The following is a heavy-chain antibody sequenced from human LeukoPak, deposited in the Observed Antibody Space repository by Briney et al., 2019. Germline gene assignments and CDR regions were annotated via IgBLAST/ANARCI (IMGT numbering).Heavy chain of an antibody. J-gene: IGHJ4*02. CDR1: EFTFSSYW. D-gene: IGHD2-2*01. Sequence: GGSRRLSCAASEFTFSSYWMSWVRQAPGKGLEWVANIKQDGSEKYYVDSVKGRFTISRDNAKNSLYLQMNSLRAEDTAVYYCARERVVGYFDYWGQGTLVTVSS. CDR2: IKQDGSEK. V-gene: IGHV3-7*01. CDR3: ARERVVGYFDY.